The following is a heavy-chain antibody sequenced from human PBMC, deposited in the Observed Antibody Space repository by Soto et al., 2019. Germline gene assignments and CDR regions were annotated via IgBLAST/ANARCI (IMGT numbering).Heavy chain of an antibody. J-gene: IGHJ2*01. CDR3: ARVPHCNSTRCYSYFDL. Sequence: EVQLVESGGGLAQPGGSLRLSCTASGFTSSNYWIHWVRQAPGKGLVWVSRVNSDGSSTLYADSVKGRFTVSRDNGQNTLYLQMNSLRAEDTAVYYCARVPHCNSTRCYSYFDLWGRGTLVTVSS. D-gene: IGHD2-2*01. V-gene: IGHV3-74*01. CDR1: GFTSSNYW. CDR2: VNSDGSST.